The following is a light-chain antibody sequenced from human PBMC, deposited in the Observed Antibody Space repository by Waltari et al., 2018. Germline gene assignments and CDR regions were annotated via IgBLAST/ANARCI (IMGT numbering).Light chain of an antibody. CDR2: EVS. V-gene: IGLV2-23*02. J-gene: IGLJ1*01. CDR3: CSYGGSRSV. Sequence: QSALTQPASVSGSPGQSITISRSGTSSDVGSYDLVSWYQQHPGRAPKLVFFEVSKRPSGVSDRFSGSKSGDTASLTISGLQAEDEADYYCCSYGGSRSVFGSGTKVTVL. CDR1: SSDVGSYDL.